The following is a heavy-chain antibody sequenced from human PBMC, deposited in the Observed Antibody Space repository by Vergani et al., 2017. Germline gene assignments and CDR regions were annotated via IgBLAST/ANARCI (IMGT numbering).Heavy chain of an antibody. D-gene: IGHD2-15*01. J-gene: IGHJ4*02. CDR2: INHSGST. Sequence: QVQLQQWGAGLLKPSETLSLTCAVYGGSFSGYYWSWIRQPPGKGLEWIGEINHSGSTNYNPSLKSRVTISADTSKNQFSLKLSSVTSADTAVYYCARFPTYCSGGSCRSFDYWGQGTLVTVSS. V-gene: IGHV4-34*01. CDR3: ARFPTYCSGGSCRSFDY. CDR1: GGSFSGYY.